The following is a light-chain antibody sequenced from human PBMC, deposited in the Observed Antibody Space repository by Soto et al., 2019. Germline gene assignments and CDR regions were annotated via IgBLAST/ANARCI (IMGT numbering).Light chain of an antibody. CDR2: EVS. Sequence: QSALTQPASVSGSPGQSVTISCTGTSTDIGGSNYVSWYQQHPGKAPKLMIYEVSNRPSGVSDRFSGSKSGKTASLTISGLQAEDEADYYCSSYTTSISPYVFGTGTKLTVL. J-gene: IGLJ1*01. CDR1: STDIGGSNY. V-gene: IGLV2-14*01. CDR3: SSYTTSISPYV.